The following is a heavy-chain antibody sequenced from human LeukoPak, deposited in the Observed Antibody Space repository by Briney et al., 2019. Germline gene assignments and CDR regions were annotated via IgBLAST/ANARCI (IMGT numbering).Heavy chain of an antibody. J-gene: IGHJ4*02. CDR1: GFTFSSYS. Sequence: GGSLRLSCAASGFTFSSYSMNWVRQAPGKGLEWVSYISSSSSTIYYADSVKGRFTISRDNAKNSLYLQMNSLRAEDTAVYYCARVGEGAAKDWGQGTLVTVSS. V-gene: IGHV3-48*04. CDR3: ARVGEGAAKD. CDR2: ISSSSSTI. D-gene: IGHD1-26*01.